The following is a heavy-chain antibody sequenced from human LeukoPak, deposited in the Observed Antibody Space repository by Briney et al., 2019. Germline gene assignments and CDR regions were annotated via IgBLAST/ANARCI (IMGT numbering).Heavy chain of an antibody. CDR1: GGSISSGASD. J-gene: IGHJ6*02. CDR2: INRSGST. D-gene: IGHD6-13*01. V-gene: IGHV4-30-4*01. Sequence: PSQTLSLTCTVSGGSISSGASDWGWIRQHPKRGLEWVGYINRSGSTYYNPSLGSRVTMSVDTSKNQFSLKLSSVTAADTAVYYCARELAPIAAAGDYYYYYGMDVWGQGTTVTVSS. CDR3: ARELAPIAAAGDYYYYYGMDV.